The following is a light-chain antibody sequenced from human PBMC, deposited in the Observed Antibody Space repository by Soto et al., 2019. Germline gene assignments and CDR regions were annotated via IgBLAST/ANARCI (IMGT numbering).Light chain of an antibody. CDR3: QQYGSSPPQT. Sequence: EIVLTQSPGTLSLSPGERATLSCRASQSVSSSYLAWYQQKPGQAPRLLIYGASSRATGIPDRFSGSGSGTDFTLTISRLEPEDFAEYYCQQYGSSPPQTFGQGTKVEIK. J-gene: IGKJ1*01. CDR2: GAS. CDR1: QSVSSSY. V-gene: IGKV3-20*01.